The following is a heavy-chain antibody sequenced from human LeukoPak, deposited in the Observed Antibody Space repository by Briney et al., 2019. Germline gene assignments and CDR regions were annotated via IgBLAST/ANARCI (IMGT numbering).Heavy chain of an antibody. CDR3: ARGEYYYGSGSYYDDAFDI. CDR1: GYTFTSYA. J-gene: IGHJ3*02. D-gene: IGHD3-10*01. Sequence: ASVKVSCKASGYTFTSYAMNWVRQAPGQGLEWMGWINTNTGNPTYAQGFTGRFVFSLDTSVSTAYLQISSLKAEDTAVYYCARGEYYYGSGSYYDDAFDIWGQGTMVTVSS. CDR2: INTNTGNP. V-gene: IGHV7-4-1*02.